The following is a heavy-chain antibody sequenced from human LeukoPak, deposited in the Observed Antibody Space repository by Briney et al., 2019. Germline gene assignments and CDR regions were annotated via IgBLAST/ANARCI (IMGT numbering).Heavy chain of an antibody. Sequence: GGSLRLSCAASGFTFSSYEMNWVRQAPGKGLEWVSYISSSGSTIYYADSVKGRFTISRDNAKNSLYLQMNSLRGEDTAVYYCARGYDSIDYSLSPWGQGTLVTVSS. V-gene: IGHV3-48*03. CDR3: ARGYDSIDYSLSP. CDR2: ISSSGSTI. CDR1: GFTFSSYE. J-gene: IGHJ5*02. D-gene: IGHD3-22*01.